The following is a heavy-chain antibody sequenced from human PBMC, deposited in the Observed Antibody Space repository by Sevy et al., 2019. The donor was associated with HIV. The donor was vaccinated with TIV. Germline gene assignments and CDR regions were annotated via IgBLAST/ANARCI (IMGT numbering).Heavy chain of an antibody. CDR3: ATIRSSSRRYYYYYGMDV. J-gene: IGHJ6*02. V-gene: IGHV3-30*02. CDR2: IRYDGSNK. CDR1: GFTFSSYG. Sequence: GGSLRLSCAASGFTFSSYGMHWVHQAPGKGLEWVAFIRYDGSNKYYADSVKGRFTISRDNSKNTLYLQMNSLRAEDTAVYYCATIRSSSRRYYYYYGMDVWGQGTTVTVSS. D-gene: IGHD6-6*01.